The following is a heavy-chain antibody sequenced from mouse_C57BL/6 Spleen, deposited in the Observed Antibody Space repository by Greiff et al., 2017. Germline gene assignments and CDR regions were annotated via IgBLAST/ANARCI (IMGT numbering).Heavy chain of an antibody. J-gene: IGHJ2*01. Sequence: VKLMESGPGLVAPSQSLSITCTVSGFSLTSYAISWVRQPPGKGLEWLGVIWTGGGTNYNSALKSRLSISKDNSKSQVFLKMNSLQTDDTARYYCARNPTVVEYYFDYWGQGTTLTVSS. CDR1: GFSLTSYA. D-gene: IGHD1-1*01. CDR2: IWTGGGT. CDR3: ARNPTVVEYYFDY. V-gene: IGHV2-9-1*01.